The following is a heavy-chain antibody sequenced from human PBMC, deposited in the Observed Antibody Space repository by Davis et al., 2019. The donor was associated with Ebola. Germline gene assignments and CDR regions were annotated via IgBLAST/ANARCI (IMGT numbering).Heavy chain of an antibody. CDR1: GFTFSTYS. CDR2: ISYDGSNK. V-gene: IGHV3-30*18. J-gene: IGHJ6*02. Sequence: PGGSLRLSCAASGFTFSTYSMSWVRQAPGKGLEWVAVISYDGSNKYYADSVKGRFTISRDNSKNTLYLQMNSLRAEDTAVYYCAKDSIRYFDMDVWGQGTTVTVSS. D-gene: IGHD3-9*01. CDR3: AKDSIRYFDMDV.